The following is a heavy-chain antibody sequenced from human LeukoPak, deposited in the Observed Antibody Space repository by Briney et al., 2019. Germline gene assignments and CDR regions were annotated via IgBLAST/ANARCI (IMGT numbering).Heavy chain of an antibody. CDR2: INSDGSST. D-gene: IGHD3-22*01. J-gene: IGHJ4*02. V-gene: IGHV3-74*01. CDR3: ARGPYYYDSSGYYYIDY. CDR1: GFTFSSYW. Sequence: GGSLRLSCAASGFTFSSYWMHWVRKAPGKGLVWVSRINSDGSSTSYADSVKGRFTISRDDAKNTLYLQMNSLRAEDTAVYYCARGPYYYDSSGYYYIDYWGQGTLVTVSS.